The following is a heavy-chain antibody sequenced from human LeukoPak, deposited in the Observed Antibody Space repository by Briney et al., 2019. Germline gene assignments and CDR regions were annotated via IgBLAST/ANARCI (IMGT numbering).Heavy chain of an antibody. J-gene: IGHJ6*03. CDR1: GGSFSGYY. CDR3: AVGRRGYSYGFHYYYYMGV. CDR2: INHSGST. D-gene: IGHD5-18*01. V-gene: IGHV4-34*01. Sequence: SETLSLTCAVYGGSFSGYYWSWIRQPPGKGLEWIGEINHSGSTNYNPSLKSRVTISVDTSKNQFSLKLSPVTAADTAVYYCAVGRRGYSYGFHYYYYMGVWGKGTTVTVSS.